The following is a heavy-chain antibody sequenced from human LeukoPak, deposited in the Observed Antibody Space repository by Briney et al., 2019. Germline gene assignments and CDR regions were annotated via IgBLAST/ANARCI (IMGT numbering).Heavy chain of an antibody. D-gene: IGHD3-10*01. CDR1: GGSISSGGYY. J-gene: IGHJ5*02. V-gene: IGHV4-31*03. CDR3: AREVRGVISWFDP. CDR2: IYYSGSI. Sequence: SQTLSLTCTVSGGSISSGGYYWSWIRQHPGKGLEWIGYIYYSGSIYYNPSLKSRVTISVDTSKNQFSLKLSSVTAADTAVYYCAREVRGVISWFDPWGQGTLVTVSS.